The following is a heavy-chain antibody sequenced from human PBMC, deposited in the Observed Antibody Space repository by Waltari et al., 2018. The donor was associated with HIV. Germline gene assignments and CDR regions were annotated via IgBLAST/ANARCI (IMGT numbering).Heavy chain of an antibody. D-gene: IGHD2-21*02. CDR2: INPKRGER. CDR3: AKDLYTVLTAIIGGDYYYYAIDV. J-gene: IGHJ6*02. V-gene: IGHV1-2*02. CDR1: GSTFTDCY. Sequence: QVQLVQSGTEVKETGASVKVSCKTSGSTFTDCYIHWVRQAPGHGLEWSVWINPKRGERKYGQKVQGRGSKTSDTSISTAYMVVSRLKSDDTAVDYCAKDLYTVLTAIIGGDYYYYAIDVWGQGTTVTVSS.